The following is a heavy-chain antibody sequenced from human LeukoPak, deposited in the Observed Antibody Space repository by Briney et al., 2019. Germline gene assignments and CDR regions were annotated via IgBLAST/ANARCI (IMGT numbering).Heavy chain of an antibody. D-gene: IGHD2-15*01. CDR2: IYHSGST. J-gene: IGHJ3*02. Sequence: SSETLSLTCAVYGGSFSGYYWSWIRQPPGKGLEWIGSIYHSGSTYYNPSLKSRVTISVDTSKNQFSLKLSSVTAADTAVYYCATTRRILDAFDIWGQGTMVTVSS. V-gene: IGHV4-34*01. CDR1: GGSFSGYY. CDR3: ATTRRILDAFDI.